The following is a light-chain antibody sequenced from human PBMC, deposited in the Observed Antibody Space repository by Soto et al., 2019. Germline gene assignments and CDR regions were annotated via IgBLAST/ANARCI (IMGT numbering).Light chain of an antibody. J-gene: IGLJ1*01. CDR2: SNN. CDR1: SSNIGSNA. V-gene: IGLV1-44*01. Sequence: QSVLTQPPSASGTPGQRVTISCSGGSSNIGSNAVTWYRQLPGTAPKLLTYSNNQRPSGVPDRFSGSKSGTSASLAISGLQSEDEADYYCAAWDDSLNGLYAFGTGTKVAVL. CDR3: AAWDDSLNGLYA.